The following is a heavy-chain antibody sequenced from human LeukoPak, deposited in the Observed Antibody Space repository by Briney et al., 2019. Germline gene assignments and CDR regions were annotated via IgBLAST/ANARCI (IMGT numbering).Heavy chain of an antibody. CDR2: LSGGGERT. D-gene: IGHD2-2*01. J-gene: IGHJ4*02. Sequence: GGSLRLSCAASGFIFSNYHMAWVRQAPGKGLEWVSSLSGGGERTYYADSVKGRFTISRDNSKNTLYLQMNSLRAEDTAVYYCAKDIEVVVPAAFDYWGQGTLVTVSS. CDR3: AKDIEVVVPAAFDY. V-gene: IGHV3-23*01. CDR1: GFIFSNYH.